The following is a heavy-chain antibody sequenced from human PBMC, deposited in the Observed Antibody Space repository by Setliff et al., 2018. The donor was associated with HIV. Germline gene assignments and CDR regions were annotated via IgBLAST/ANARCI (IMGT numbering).Heavy chain of an antibody. CDR1: GGSISLHY. Sequence: SETLSLTCTLSGGSISLHYWGWIRQPPGKGLEWIGSIFSSGSSHHNPSLQSRITISVDTSKNQFSLKLSSVTAADTAVYWCVREDSRYHYFDRWGQGTPVTVS. CDR2: IFSSGSS. D-gene: IGHD3-22*01. CDR3: VREDSRYHYFDR. J-gene: IGHJ4*02. V-gene: IGHV4-39*02.